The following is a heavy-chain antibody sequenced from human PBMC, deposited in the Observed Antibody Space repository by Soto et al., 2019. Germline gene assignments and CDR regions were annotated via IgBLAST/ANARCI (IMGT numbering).Heavy chain of an antibody. D-gene: IGHD1-26*01. J-gene: IGHJ6*02. CDR2: ISSSSSYI. Sequence: EVQLVESGGGLVKPGGSLRLSCAASGFTFSSYSMNWVRQAPGKGLEWVSSISSSSSYIYYADSVKGRFTISRDNAKNSLYLQMNSLRAEDTAVYYCARVVGGATAYYYYYYGMDVWGQGTTVTVSS. V-gene: IGHV3-21*01. CDR3: ARVVGGATAYYYYYYGMDV. CDR1: GFTFSSYS.